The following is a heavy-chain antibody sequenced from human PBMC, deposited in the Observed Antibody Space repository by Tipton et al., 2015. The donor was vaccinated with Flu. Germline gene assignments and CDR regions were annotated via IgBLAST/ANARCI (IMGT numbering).Heavy chain of an antibody. D-gene: IGHD3-22*01. Sequence: TLSLTCTVSGGSISSYYWCWIRQSPGKGLECIGYVSYSGTTNYNPSLKSRVSMSVDTSKNQFSLRLKSVTAADTAGYFCARGGPFYYGSSGSFDYWGQGALVTVSS. CDR3: ARGGPFYYGSSGSFDY. CDR2: VSYSGTT. J-gene: IGHJ4*02. CDR1: GGSISSYY. V-gene: IGHV4-59*01.